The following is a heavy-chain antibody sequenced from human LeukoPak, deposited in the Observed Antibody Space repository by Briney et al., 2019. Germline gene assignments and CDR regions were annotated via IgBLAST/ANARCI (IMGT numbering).Heavy chain of an antibody. J-gene: IGHJ5*02. D-gene: IGHD4-17*01. Sequence: ASVTVSCKASGYAFTDYYIHWVRQAPGQGLEWMGWINPKTGGTNYAQKFQGRVAMTRDTYISTAYMELSSLRSDDTAVYYCARERTLTTNWFDPWGQGALVTVSS. V-gene: IGHV1-2*02. CDR3: ARERTLTTNWFDP. CDR1: GYAFTDYY. CDR2: INPKTGGT.